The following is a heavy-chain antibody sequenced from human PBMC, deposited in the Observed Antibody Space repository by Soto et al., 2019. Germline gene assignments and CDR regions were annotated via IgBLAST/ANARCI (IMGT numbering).Heavy chain of an antibody. V-gene: IGHV3-11*06. CDR1: GFTFSDYY. Sequence: GGSLRLSCAASGFTFSDYYMSWIRQAPGKGLEWVSYISSSSSYTNYADSVKGRFTISRDNAKNSLYLQMNSLRAEDTSVDYCATNCSSAFDYWGQGTLVTVSS. J-gene: IGHJ4*01. CDR3: ATNCSSAFDY. CDR2: ISSSSSYT. D-gene: IGHD6-6*01.